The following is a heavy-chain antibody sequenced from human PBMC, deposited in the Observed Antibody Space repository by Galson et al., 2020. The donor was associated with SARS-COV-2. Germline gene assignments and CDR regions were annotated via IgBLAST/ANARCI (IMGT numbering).Heavy chain of an antibody. CDR1: GGPFSGYS. CDR3: ARGRQGVVPSPVLGLGPFYSYYYMDV. Sequence: SETLSLTCAVHGGPFSGYSWTWIRQAPGKGLEWIAPIKSGGDTQYSPSLRGPVTPSADTSRNQFSLKLTSVSAADTALYFCARGRQGVVPSPVLGLGPFYSYYYMDVWGKGTTVIVSS. CDR2: IKSGGDT. V-gene: IGHV4-34*01. J-gene: IGHJ6*03. D-gene: IGHD3-16*01.